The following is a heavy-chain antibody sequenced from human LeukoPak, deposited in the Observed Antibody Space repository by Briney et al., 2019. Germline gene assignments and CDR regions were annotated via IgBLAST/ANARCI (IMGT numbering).Heavy chain of an antibody. CDR3: ARGQLAYCGGDCYSPFYFDY. CDR1: GFTFDDYA. V-gene: IGHV3-9*01. D-gene: IGHD2-21*02. CDR2: ISWNSGSI. J-gene: IGHJ4*02. Sequence: GGSLRLSCAASGFTFDDYAMHWVRQAPGKGLEWVSGISWNSGSIGYADSVKGRFTISRDNAKNSLYLQMNSLRAEDTAVYYCARGQLAYCGGDCYSPFYFDYWGQGTLVTVSS.